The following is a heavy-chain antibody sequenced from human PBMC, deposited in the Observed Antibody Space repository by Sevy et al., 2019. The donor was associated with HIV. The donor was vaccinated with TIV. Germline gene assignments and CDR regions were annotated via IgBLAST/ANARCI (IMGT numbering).Heavy chain of an antibody. Sequence: AAVKVSCKASGYTFTGYNIHWLRQAPRQGLERTGRINPNSDGTNYAQKFQGRVTMTSDMSISTAYMELSRLRSDDTAVYYCARGENFWSASYYFDYWGQGTLVTVSS. CDR1: GYTFTGYN. V-gene: IGHV1-2*06. D-gene: IGHD3-3*01. CDR2: INPNSDGT. CDR3: ARGENFWSASYYFDY. J-gene: IGHJ4*02.